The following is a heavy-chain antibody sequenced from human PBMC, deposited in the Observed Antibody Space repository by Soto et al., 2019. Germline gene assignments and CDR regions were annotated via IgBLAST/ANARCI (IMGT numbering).Heavy chain of an antibody. CDR3: ARQIFAAAY. CDR1: GGTFDHAA. CDR2: INPMFNST. Sequence: QVQLVQSGAEVKKPGSSVKVSCESPGGTFDHAAITWVRQSPGQGLEWVGGINPMFNSTHYAQKFQGRVTITADAVTSTAVMELRGLTSADTAVYYCARQIFAAAYWGQGTLLVVSS. J-gene: IGHJ4*02. D-gene: IGHD3-9*01. V-gene: IGHV1-69*01.